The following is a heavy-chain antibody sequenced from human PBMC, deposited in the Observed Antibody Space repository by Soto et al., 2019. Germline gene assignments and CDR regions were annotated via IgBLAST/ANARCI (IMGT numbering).Heavy chain of an antibody. J-gene: IGHJ4*02. CDR3: ARVFHYDSSGLDY. Sequence: SETLSLTCTVSGASISGYYWSWIRKSAGKGLEWIGRIYATGTTDYNPSLKSRVMMSVDTSKKQFSLRLSSVTAADTAVYYCARVFHYDSSGLDYWGQGTLVTVSS. D-gene: IGHD3-22*01. V-gene: IGHV4-4*07. CDR1: GASISGYY. CDR2: IYATGTT.